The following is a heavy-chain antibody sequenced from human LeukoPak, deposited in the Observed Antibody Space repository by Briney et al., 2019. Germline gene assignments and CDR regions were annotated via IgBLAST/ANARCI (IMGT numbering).Heavy chain of an antibody. Sequence: ASVKVSCKASGYTFTDQWIHWVRQAPGQGLEWVGWINPNSGGTNYAETFEGRIAMTTDTSINKAYMEMNRLTSDDTAVYYCARAHSSLRLYHFDYWGQGTLVTVSS. CDR1: GYTFTDQW. D-gene: IGHD6-13*01. CDR3: ARAHSSLRLYHFDY. J-gene: IGHJ4*02. V-gene: IGHV1-2*02. CDR2: INPNSGGT.